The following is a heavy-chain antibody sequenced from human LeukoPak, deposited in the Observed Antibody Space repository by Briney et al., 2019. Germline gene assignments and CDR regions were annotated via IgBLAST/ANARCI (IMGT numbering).Heavy chain of an antibody. V-gene: IGHV1-69*05. J-gene: IGHJ5*02. CDR1: GGTFSSYA. CDR3: ARERRPRYSSSDDNWFDP. Sequence: SVKVSCKASGGTFSSYAISWVRQAPGQGLEWMGGIIPIFGTANYAQKFQGRVTITTDESTSTAYMELSSLRSEDTAVYYCARERRPRYSSSDDNWFDPWGQGTLVTVSS. D-gene: IGHD6-6*01. CDR2: IIPIFGTA.